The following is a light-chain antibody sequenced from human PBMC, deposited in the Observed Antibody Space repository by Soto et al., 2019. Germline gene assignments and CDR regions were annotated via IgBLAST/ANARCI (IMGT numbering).Light chain of an antibody. V-gene: IGKV3-20*01. Sequence: EIVLTQSPGTLSLPPGERATLSCRASQSVTSNSLAWYHQKFGQPPRLLIYGASSRATGIPDRFSGSGSGTDFTLTISRLEPEDFAVYYCQQYGSSLITFGQGTRLEIK. J-gene: IGKJ5*01. CDR2: GAS. CDR3: QQYGSSLIT. CDR1: QSVTSNS.